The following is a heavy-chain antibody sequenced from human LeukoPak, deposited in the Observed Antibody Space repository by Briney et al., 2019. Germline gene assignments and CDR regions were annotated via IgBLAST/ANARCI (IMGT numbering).Heavy chain of an antibody. CDR1: GGSISSGGYS. Sequence: PSETLSLTCAVSGGSISSGGYSWSWIRQPPGKGLEWIGYIYHSGSTYYNPSLKSRVTISVDRSKNQFSLKLSSVTAADTAVYYCARGLVVPAAMGDYYYYGMDVWGQGTTVTVSS. D-gene: IGHD2-2*01. V-gene: IGHV4-30-2*01. J-gene: IGHJ6*02. CDR2: IYHSGST. CDR3: ARGLVVPAAMGDYYYYGMDV.